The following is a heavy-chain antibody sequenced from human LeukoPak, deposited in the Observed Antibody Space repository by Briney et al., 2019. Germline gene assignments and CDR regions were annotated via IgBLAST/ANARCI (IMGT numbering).Heavy chain of an antibody. D-gene: IGHD2/OR15-2a*01. V-gene: IGHV3-23*01. CDR2: ISAGGGST. CDR3: AKDSAKKYDDY. J-gene: IGHJ4*02. Sequence: GGTLRLSCAASGFTFSSYGMSWVRQAPGKGLEWISAISAGGGSTYYAGSVKGRFTISRENSKNTLYLQMNSLRAEDTAIYYCAKDSAKKYDDYWGQGTLVTVSS. CDR1: GFTFSSYG.